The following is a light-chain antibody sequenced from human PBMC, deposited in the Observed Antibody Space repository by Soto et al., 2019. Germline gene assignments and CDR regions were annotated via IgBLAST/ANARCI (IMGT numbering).Light chain of an antibody. J-gene: IGLJ2*01. CDR3: RSYTSTSTLV. V-gene: IGLV2-14*01. CDR2: DVS. Sequence: QSALTQPASVSGSPGQSITISCTGTSSDVGGYNYVSWYQQHPGKAPKLMIYDVSNRPSGDSNRFSGSKSGNTASLTISGLQAEDEADYYCRSYTSTSTLVFGGGTKLTVL. CDR1: SSDVGGYNY.